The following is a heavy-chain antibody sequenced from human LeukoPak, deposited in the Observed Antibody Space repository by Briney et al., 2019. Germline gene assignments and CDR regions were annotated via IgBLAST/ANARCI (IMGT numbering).Heavy chain of an antibody. V-gene: IGHV1-46*01. J-gene: IGHJ1*01. D-gene: IGHD1-26*01. CDR1: GYTFTSYY. Sequence: ASVKVSCKASGYTFTSYYMHWVRQAPGQGLEWMGIINPSGGSTNYAQKFQGRVTITADESTSTAYMELSSLRSEDTAVYYCARGPTVTPWELLRSGEYFQHWGQGTLVTVSS. CDR3: ARGPTVTPWELLRSGEYFQH. CDR2: INPSGGST.